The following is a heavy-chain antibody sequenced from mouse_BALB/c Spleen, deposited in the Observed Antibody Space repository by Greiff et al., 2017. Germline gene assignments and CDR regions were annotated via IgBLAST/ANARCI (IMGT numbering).Heavy chain of an antibody. V-gene: IGHV14-1*02. J-gene: IGHJ4*01. D-gene: IGHD1-1*01. Sequence: VHVKQSGAELVRPGALVKLSCKASGFNIKDYYMHWVKQRPEQGLEWIGRIDPANGNTKYDPKFQGKATITADTSSNTAYLQLSSLTSEDTAVYYCAYYGSSYYAMDYWGQGTSVTVSS. CDR2: IDPANGNT. CDR1: GFNIKDYY. CDR3: AYYGSSYYAMDY.